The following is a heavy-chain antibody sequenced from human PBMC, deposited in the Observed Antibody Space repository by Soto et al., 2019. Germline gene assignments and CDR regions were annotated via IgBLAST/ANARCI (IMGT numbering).Heavy chain of an antibody. J-gene: IGHJ4*02. Sequence: QVELVESGGGVVQPGRSLRLSCAASGFTFSTYGMHWVRQAPGKGLEWVVAMSYDGTKEYYVDSVKGRFTISRDNSRNTLFLQLNSLRAEDTAVYYCAKEYGSTWIDHWGQGTLVTVSS. CDR2: MSYDGTKE. CDR3: AKEYGSTWIDH. CDR1: GFTFSTYG. V-gene: IGHV3-30*18. D-gene: IGHD6-13*01.